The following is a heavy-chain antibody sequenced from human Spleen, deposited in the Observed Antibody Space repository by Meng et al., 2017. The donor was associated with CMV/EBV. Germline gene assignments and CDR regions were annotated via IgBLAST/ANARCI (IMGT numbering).Heavy chain of an antibody. CDR2: IYPDDSDI. D-gene: IGHD1-26*01. J-gene: IGHJ4*02. CDR3: ARPGIVGVTAFNY. Sequence: GESLKISCKGSAYSFTSQWIGWVRQMPGKGLEWMGIIYPDDSDIRYSPSFQGQVTISADKAISTAYLQWSSPKASDTAIYYCARPGIVGVTAFNYWGQGTQVTVSS. CDR1: AYSFTSQW. V-gene: IGHV5-51*01.